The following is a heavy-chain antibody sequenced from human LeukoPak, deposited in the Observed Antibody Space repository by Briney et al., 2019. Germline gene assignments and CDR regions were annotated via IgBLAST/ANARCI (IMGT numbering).Heavy chain of an antibody. D-gene: IGHD2-2*01. Sequence: SGTLSLTCAVSGGSTSSSNWWSWVRQPPGKGLEWIGEIYHSGSTNYNPSLKSRITISVDKSKNQFSLKLSSVTAADTAVYYCARGGKYCSCTSCLPDAWGQGTTVTVSS. CDR1: GGSTSSSNW. V-gene: IGHV4-4*02. J-gene: IGHJ6*02. CDR2: IYHSGST. CDR3: ARGGKYCSCTSCLPDA.